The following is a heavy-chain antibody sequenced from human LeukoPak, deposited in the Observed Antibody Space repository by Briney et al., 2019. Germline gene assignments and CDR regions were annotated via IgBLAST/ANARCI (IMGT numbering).Heavy chain of an antibody. V-gene: IGHV4-34*01. CDR2: INHSGST. CDR3: ATGASGWYDY. CDR1: GESFSGYY. J-gene: IGHJ4*02. D-gene: IGHD6-19*01. Sequence: SETLSLTCVVYGESFSGYYWSWIRQPPGKGLEWIGEINHSGSTKYNPSLKSRVTISVDPSKNQFSLKLLSVTAADTAVYYCATGASGWYDYWGQGTLVTVSS.